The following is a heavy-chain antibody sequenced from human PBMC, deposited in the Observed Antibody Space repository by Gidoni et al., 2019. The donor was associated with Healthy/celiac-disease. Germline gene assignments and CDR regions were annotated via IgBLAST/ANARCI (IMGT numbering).Heavy chain of an antibody. CDR1: GCPFNGDA. J-gene: IGHJ4*02. CDR2: ISGSGGST. V-gene: IGHV3-23*01. Sequence: EVQLLESGGGLVQPGGSLRLSCAASGCPFNGDAMGWVRQAPGKGLEWVSAISGSGGSTYYADSVKGRFTISRDNSKNTLYLQMNSLRAEDTAVYYCAKSGGKYCSGGSCFLPHYWGQGTLVTVSS. D-gene: IGHD2-15*01. CDR3: AKSGGKYCSGGSCFLPHY.